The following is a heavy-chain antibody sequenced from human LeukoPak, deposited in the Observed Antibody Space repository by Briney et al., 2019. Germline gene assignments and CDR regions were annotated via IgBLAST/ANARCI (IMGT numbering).Heavy chain of an antibody. J-gene: IGHJ4*02. CDR1: GFTFSSYG. V-gene: IGHV3-30*18. Sequence: PGGSLRLSCAASGFTFSSYGMHWVRQAPGKGLEWVAVISYDGSNKYYADSVKGRFTISRDNSKNTLYLQMNSLRAEDTAVYYCAKAPGVRGVIRKYYFDYWGQGTLVTVSS. CDR2: ISYDGSNK. D-gene: IGHD3-10*01. CDR3: AKAPGVRGVIRKYYFDY.